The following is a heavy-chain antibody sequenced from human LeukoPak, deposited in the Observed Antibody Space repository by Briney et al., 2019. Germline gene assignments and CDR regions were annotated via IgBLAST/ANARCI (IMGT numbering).Heavy chain of an antibody. CDR2: ISYDGSEK. V-gene: IGHV3-30*14. D-gene: IGHD3-22*01. CDR1: GFTFSSYA. CDR3: ASGASNDSSGYYYVYYFDY. J-gene: IGHJ4*02. Sequence: GGSLRLSCAASGFTFSSYAMHWVRQAPGKGLEWVALISYDGSEKYYADSVKGRFTISRDNSKNTLYLQMNSLRAEDTAVYYCASGASNDSSGYYYVYYFDYWGQGTLVTVSS.